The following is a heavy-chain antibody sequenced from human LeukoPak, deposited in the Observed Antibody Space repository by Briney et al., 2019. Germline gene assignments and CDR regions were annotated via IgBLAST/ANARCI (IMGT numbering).Heavy chain of an antibody. Sequence: TSETLSLTCAVYGGSFSVYYWSWIRQPPGKGLEWIGEINHSGSTNYNPSLKSRVTISVDTSKNQFSLKLSSVTAADTAVYYCARQTYDFWSGYLVDYWGQGTLVTVSS. J-gene: IGHJ4*02. CDR3: ARQTYDFWSGYLVDY. CDR2: INHSGST. CDR1: GGSFSVYY. D-gene: IGHD3-3*01. V-gene: IGHV4-34*01.